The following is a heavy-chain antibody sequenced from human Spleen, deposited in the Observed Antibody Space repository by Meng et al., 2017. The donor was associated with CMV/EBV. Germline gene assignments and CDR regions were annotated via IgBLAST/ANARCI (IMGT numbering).Heavy chain of an antibody. J-gene: IGHJ4*02. V-gene: IGHV4-61*01. CDR1: GYGSSGSYY. D-gene: IGHD2-2*02. CDR3: ARGVGYCSSTSCYIDY. CDR2: IYYSGST. Sequence: GYGSSGSYYWSWIQQPPGKRVGWIGYIYYSGSTNYNPSLKSRVTISVDTSKNQFSLKLSSVTAADTAVYYCARGVGYCSSTSCYIDYWGQGTLVTVSS.